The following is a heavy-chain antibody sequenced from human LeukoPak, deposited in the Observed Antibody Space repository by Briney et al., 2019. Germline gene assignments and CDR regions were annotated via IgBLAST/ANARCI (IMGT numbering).Heavy chain of an antibody. CDR2: TYYGSTRYN. J-gene: IGHJ4*02. CDR3: ARGYYCDS. V-gene: IGHV6-1*01. Sequence: QTLSLTCAISGDSVSNYTTAWNWIRHSPSRGLEWLGRTYYGSTRYNEYAVSVKSRITIDPDTSKNQFSLQLSSVTPEDTAVYYCARGYYCDSWGQGTLVTVSS. CDR1: GDSVSNYTTA.